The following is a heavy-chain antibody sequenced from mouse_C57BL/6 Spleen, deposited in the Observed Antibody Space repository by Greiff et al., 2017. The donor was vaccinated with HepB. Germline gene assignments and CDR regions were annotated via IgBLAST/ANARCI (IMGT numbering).Heavy chain of an antibody. CDR3: ARRGGVYSPFDY. V-gene: IGHV1-81*01. CDR1: GYTFTSYG. D-gene: IGHD1-1*01. J-gene: IGHJ2*01. CDR2: IYPRSGNT. Sequence: QVQLQQSGAELARPGASVKLSCKASGYTFTSYGISWVKQRTGQGLEWIGEIYPRSGNTYYNEKFKGKATLTADKSSSTAYMELRSLTSEDSAVYFCARRGGVYSPFDYWGQGTTLTVSS.